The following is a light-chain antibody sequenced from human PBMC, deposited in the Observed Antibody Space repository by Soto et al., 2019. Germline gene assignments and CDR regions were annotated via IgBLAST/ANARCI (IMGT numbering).Light chain of an antibody. Sequence: QSVLPQTTSVSGAPGQRVTISCSGSRSDIGAGYDVHWYQQLPGTAPKLLIYHNTNRPSGVPDRFSGSTSGTSASLASTGLQAQDEAYYYCEDHRGSQSISVLGSGAQVT. J-gene: IGLJ1*01. CDR2: HNT. CDR1: RSDIGAGYD. V-gene: IGLV1-40*01. CDR3: EDHRGSQSISV.